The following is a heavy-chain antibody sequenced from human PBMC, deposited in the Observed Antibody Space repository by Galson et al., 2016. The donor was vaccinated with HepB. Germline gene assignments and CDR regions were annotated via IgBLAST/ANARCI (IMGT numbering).Heavy chain of an antibody. CDR3: ARDTYGGENYYYYGVDG. CDR2: VSYSGGT. D-gene: IGHD1-26*01. Sequence: SETLSLTCTVSGGSISDYSWSWIRQPSGEGLEWIGYVSYSGGTNYKPSLKSRVTMSLDTSKNQVSLRLRSVTAADTAVYFCARDTYGGENYYYYGVDGWGQGTTVTVSS. J-gene: IGHJ6*02. V-gene: IGHV4-59*01. CDR1: GGSISDYS.